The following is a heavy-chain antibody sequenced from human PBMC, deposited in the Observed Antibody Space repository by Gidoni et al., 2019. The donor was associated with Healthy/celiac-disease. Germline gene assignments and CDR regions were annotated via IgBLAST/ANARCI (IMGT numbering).Heavy chain of an antibody. J-gene: IGHJ4*02. V-gene: IGHV3-33*01. Sequence: QVQLVESGGGVVQPGRSLRLSCAASGFTFSSYGMHWVRQAPGKGLEWVAVIWYDGSNKYYADSVKGRFTISRDNSKNTLYLQMNSLRAEDTAVYYCAREGSEYSYGYLFDYWGQGTLVTVSS. CDR3: AREGSEYSYGYLFDY. CDR2: IWYDGSNK. D-gene: IGHD5-18*01. CDR1: GFTFSSYG.